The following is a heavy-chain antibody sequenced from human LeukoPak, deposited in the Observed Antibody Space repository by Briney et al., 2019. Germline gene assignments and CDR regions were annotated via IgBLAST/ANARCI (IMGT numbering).Heavy chain of an antibody. V-gene: IGHV7-4-1*02. Sequence: GASVKVSCTASEYTFTSYAMNWVRQAPGQGLEWMGSINTNTGNPTYAQGFTRRFVFSLDTSVSTAYLQISSLEAEDTAVYYCARGGSSWYDYWGQGTLVTVSS. D-gene: IGHD6-13*01. CDR3: ARGGSSWYDY. J-gene: IGHJ4*02. CDR1: EYTFTSYA. CDR2: INTNTGNP.